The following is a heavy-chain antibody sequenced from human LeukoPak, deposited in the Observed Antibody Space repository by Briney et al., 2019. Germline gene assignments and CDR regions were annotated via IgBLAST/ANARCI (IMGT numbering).Heavy chain of an antibody. V-gene: IGHV4-59*11. CDR3: ARIDPLGYFDL. CDR1: GAFTSTHY. J-gene: IGHJ4*02. CDR2: VFYSGNS. Sequence: SETLSLTCTVSGAFTSTHYWSWVRQPLGKGLEWIGYVFYSGNSNCNPSFTSRLTMSVDTSKTQFSLKLTSVTAADTAVYYCARIDPLGYFDLWGQGTLVTVSS.